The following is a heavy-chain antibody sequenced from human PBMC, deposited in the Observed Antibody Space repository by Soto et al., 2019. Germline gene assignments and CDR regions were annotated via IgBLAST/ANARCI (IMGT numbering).Heavy chain of an antibody. D-gene: IGHD2-2*01. CDR1: GYTFTGYY. V-gene: IGHV1-2*04. CDR2: INPNSGGT. CDR3: ARDRVMGYCSSTSCSADGQRLETGNWFDP. Sequence: ASVKVSCKASGYTFTGYYMHWARQAPGQGLEWMGWINPNSGGTNYAQKFQGWVTMTRDTSISTAYMELSRLRSDDTAVYYCARDRVMGYCSSTSCSADGQRLETGNWFDPWRQGTLVTVSS. J-gene: IGHJ5*02.